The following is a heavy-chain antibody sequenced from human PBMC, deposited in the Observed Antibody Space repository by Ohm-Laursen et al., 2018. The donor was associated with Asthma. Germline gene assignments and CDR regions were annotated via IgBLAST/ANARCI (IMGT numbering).Heavy chain of an antibody. V-gene: IGHV3-30*03. J-gene: IGHJ1*01. CDR2: ISYGGSKK. CDR3: ARGSAGTHPEYFQH. D-gene: IGHD1-26*01. Sequence: SSLRLSCTASGFSFSSYAMHWVRQAPGMGLEWVAVISYGGSKKFYADSVKGRFTISRDNSKNTLYLQMNSLRAEDTAVYYCARGSAGTHPEYFQHWGQGTLVTVSS. CDR1: GFSFSSYA.